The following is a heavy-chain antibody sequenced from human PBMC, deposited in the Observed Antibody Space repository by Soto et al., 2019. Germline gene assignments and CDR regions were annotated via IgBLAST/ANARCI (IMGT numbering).Heavy chain of an antibody. CDR3: ARALSSAQTGYYYYYYGMDV. V-gene: IGHV3-48*03. J-gene: IGHJ6*02. D-gene: IGHD6-6*01. Sequence: PGGSLRLSCAASGFTFSSYEMNWVRQAPGKGLEWVSYISSSGSTIYYADSVKGRFTISRDNAKNSLYLQMNSLRAEDTAVYYCARALSSAQTGYYYYYYGMDVWGQGTTVTVSS. CDR2: ISSSGSTI. CDR1: GFTFSSYE.